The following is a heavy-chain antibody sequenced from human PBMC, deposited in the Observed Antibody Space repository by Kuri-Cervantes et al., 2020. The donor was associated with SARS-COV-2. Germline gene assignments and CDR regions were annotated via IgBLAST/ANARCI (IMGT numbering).Heavy chain of an antibody. J-gene: IGHJ4*02. D-gene: IGHD1-1*01. Sequence: GGSLRLSCAASGFTFSSYAMSWVRQAPGKGLEWVSAISGSGGSTYYADSVKGRFTISRDNSKNTPYLRMNSLRAEDTAVYYCVRDGDHWNFDYWGQGTLVTVSS. CDR3: VRDGDHWNFDY. CDR1: GFTFSSYA. CDR2: ISGSGGST. V-gene: IGHV3-23*01.